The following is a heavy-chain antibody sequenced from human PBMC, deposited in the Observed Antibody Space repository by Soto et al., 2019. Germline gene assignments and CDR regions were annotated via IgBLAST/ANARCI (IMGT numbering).Heavy chain of an antibody. CDR2: IYYSGST. D-gene: IGHD3-3*01. CDR3: ARTSYDFWSGYWAYYYMDF. J-gene: IGHJ6*03. V-gene: IGHV4-31*03. CDR1: GGSISSGGYY. Sequence: SETLSLTCTVSGGSISSGGYYWSWIRQHPGKGLEWIGYIYYSGSTYYNPSLKSRVTISVDTSKNQFSLKLSSVTAADTAVYYCARTSYDFWSGYWAYYYMDFWGKGTTVTVSS.